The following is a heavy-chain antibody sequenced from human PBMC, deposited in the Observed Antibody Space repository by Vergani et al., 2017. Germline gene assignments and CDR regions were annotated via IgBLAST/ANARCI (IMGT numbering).Heavy chain of an antibody. CDR2: ISNDGGNK. J-gene: IGHJ6*02. V-gene: IGHV3-30*18. Sequence: QVQLVESGGNVVQSGTSLRLSCAASGFSFGSYGMHWVRQSPGKGLEWVAVISNDGGNKYYADSVKGRFTIYKDNTVDMLSLQMNSLRPDDTAVYYCAKDQGQWRGRLYYGMDVWGQGTTVTVSS. D-gene: IGHD6-19*01. CDR3: AKDQGQWRGRLYYGMDV. CDR1: GFSFGSYG.